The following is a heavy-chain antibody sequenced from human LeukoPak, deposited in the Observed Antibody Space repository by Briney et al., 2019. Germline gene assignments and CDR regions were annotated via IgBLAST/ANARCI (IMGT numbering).Heavy chain of an antibody. CDR3: AGIRRTYGDIVLPLDP. CDR1: GGSFNDYY. V-gene: IGHV4-34*01. D-gene: IGHD4-17*01. J-gene: IGHJ5*02. Sequence: SETLSLTCAVYGGSFNDYYWSWIRQPPGQGLEWSGEISPSERATYNASLKSRVIISFDTSKSQFSLHLKSVTAADTAVYYCAGIRRTYGDIVLPLDPWGQGTLVTVSS. CDR2: ISPSERA.